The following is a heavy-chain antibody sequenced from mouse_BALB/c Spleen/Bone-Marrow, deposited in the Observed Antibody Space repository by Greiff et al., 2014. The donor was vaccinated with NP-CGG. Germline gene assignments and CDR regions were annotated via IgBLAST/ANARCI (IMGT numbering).Heavy chain of an antibody. CDR1: GFNIKDTY. V-gene: IGHV14-3*02. CDR2: IDPANGYT. CDR3: ARLGYRYGYWFFDV. J-gene: IGHJ1*01. Sequence: EVQLQQPGAELVKPGASVKLSCTASGFNIKDTYMHWVKQRPEQGLEWIGRIDPANGYTKYDPKFQGKATITADTSSNTAYLQLSSLTSEDTAVYYCARLGYRYGYWFFDVWGAGTKVTVSS. D-gene: IGHD2-14*01.